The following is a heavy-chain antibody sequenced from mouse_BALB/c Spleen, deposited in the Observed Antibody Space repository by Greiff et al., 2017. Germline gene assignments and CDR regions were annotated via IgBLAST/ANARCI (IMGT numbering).Heavy chain of an antibody. CDR2: ISNGGGST. CDR1: GFTFSSYT. D-gene: IGHD2-1*01. J-gene: IGHJ4*01. CDR3: AREGNYDYAMDY. V-gene: IGHV5-12-2*01. Sequence: EVQGVESGGGLVQPGGSLKLSCAASGFTFSSYTMSWVRQTPEKRLEWVAYISNGGGSTYYPDTVKGRFTISRDNAKNTLYLQMSSLKSEDTAMYYCAREGNYDYAMDYWGQGTSVTVSS.